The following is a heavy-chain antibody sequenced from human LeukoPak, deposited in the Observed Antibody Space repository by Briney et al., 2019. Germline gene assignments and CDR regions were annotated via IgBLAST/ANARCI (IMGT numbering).Heavy chain of an antibody. CDR2: ISSSSSYI. CDR3: ARVFPGCSSTSCYADY. CDR1: GFTFSTYG. D-gene: IGHD2-2*01. J-gene: IGHJ4*02. V-gene: IGHV3-21*01. Sequence: GGSLRLSCVASGFTFSTYGMTWVRQAPGKGLEWVSSISSSSSYIYYADSVKGRFTISRDNAKNSLYLQMNSLRAEDTAVYYCARVFPGCSSTSCYADYWGQGTLVTVSS.